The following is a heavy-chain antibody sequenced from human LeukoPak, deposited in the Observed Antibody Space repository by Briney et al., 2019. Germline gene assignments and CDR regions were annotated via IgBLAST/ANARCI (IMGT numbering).Heavy chain of an antibody. CDR3: ASLMRAEGLFSFDP. D-gene: IGHD2-21*01. V-gene: IGHV3-30-3*01. CDR1: GFTFSSYA. CDR2: ISYDGSNK. J-gene: IGHJ5*02. Sequence: PGGSLRLSCAASGFTFSSYAMHWVRQAPGRGLEWVAVISYDGSNKYYADSVKGRFTISRDNSKNTLYLQMNSLRAEDTAVYYCASLMRAEGLFSFDPWGQGTLVTVSS.